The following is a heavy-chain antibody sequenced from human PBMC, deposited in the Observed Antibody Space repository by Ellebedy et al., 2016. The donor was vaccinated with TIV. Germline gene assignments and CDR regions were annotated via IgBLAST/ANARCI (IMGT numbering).Heavy chain of an antibody. Sequence: SETLSLXXAVSGGSISSSGYYWGWIRQPPGKGLEWIGSIYSGGATYYNPSLKSRVTMSLDKSRGQFSLELNSVTAADTAVYFCARGEKHISDDYPWEVPDYWGPGTLATVSS. CDR2: IYSGGAT. J-gene: IGHJ4*02. CDR3: ARGEKHISDDYPWEVPDY. V-gene: IGHV4-39*07. D-gene: IGHD3-22*01. CDR1: GGSISSSGYY.